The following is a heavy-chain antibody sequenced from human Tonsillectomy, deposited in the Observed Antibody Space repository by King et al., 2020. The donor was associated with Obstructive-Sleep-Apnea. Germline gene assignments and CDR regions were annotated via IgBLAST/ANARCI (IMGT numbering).Heavy chain of an antibody. CDR3: ARDETQWDAFDI. D-gene: IGHD2-8*01. Sequence: LQLQESGPGLVKPSETLSLTCTVSGGSISSSSYYWGWIRQPPGKGLEWIGSIYYSGSTYYNPSLKSRVTISVVTSKNQFSLKLSSVTAADTAVYYCARDETQWDAFDIWGQGTMVTVSS. CDR2: IYYSGST. V-gene: IGHV4-39*07. J-gene: IGHJ3*02. CDR1: GGSISSSSYY.